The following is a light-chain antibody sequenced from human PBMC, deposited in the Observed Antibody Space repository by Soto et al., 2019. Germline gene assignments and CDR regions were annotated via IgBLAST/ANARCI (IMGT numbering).Light chain of an antibody. Sequence: EIVLTQSPGTLSLSPWERATLSCRASQTVNSSYLAWYQQKLGQAPRLLIYDASNRATGIPARFSGSGSGTDFTLTISSLEPEDFAVYYCQQRSNWPLTFGGGTKVDIK. CDR2: DAS. V-gene: IGKV3D-20*02. J-gene: IGKJ4*01. CDR3: QQRSNWPLT. CDR1: QTVNSSY.